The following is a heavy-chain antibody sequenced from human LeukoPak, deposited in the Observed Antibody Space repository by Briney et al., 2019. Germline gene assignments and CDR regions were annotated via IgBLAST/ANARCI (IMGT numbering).Heavy chain of an antibody. V-gene: IGHV3-48*03. J-gene: IGHJ3*02. CDR2: ISSSGSTT. CDR3: AKLGDSGMDAVDI. Sequence: GGSLRLSCAASGFTFSSYEMNWVRQAPGKGLEWVSYISSSGSTTYYADSVKGRFTISRDNSKNTLYLQMNSLRAEDTAVYYCAKLGDSGMDAVDIWGQGTMVTVSS. D-gene: IGHD3-10*01. CDR1: GFTFSSYE.